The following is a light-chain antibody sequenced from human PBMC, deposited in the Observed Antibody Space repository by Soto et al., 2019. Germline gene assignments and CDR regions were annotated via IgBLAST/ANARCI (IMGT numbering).Light chain of an antibody. V-gene: IGLV2-8*01. CDR2: EVS. J-gene: IGLJ3*02. CDR1: SSDVGNYKY. Sequence: QSALTQSPSASGSPGQSVTISCTGTSSDVGNYKYVSWYQQHPGKAPKLMIYEVSKRPSGVPDRFSGSKSGNTASLTVSGLQVEDEADYYCSSYAGSNLWGFGGGTKVTVL. CDR3: SSYAGSNLWG.